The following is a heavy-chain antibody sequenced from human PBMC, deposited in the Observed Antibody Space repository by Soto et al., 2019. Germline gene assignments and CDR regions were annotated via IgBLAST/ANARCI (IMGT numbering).Heavy chain of an antibody. V-gene: IGHV4-59*08. CDR1: GGSISSYY. CDR3: AKRATGTYFDY. J-gene: IGHJ4*02. D-gene: IGHD1-7*01. CDR2: IYYSGST. Sequence: LSLTCTVSGGSISSYYWSWIRQPPGKGLEWIGYIYYSGSTNYNPTLKSRVTISVDTSKNTLYLQMNSLRADDTAVYYCAKRATGTYFDYWGQGTLVTVPS.